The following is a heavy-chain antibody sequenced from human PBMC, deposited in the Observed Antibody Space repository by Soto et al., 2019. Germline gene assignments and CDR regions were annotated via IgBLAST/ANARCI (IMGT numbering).Heavy chain of an antibody. Sequence: QVQLQESGPGLMKPSETLSLTCTVSGASISSYYWSWIRQPPGKGLEWIGYIYYSESTNYNPSLKSRVTMSEDTSKNQFSLKLSSVTAADTAVYYCAARMWFGDAFDIWGQGTMVTVSS. V-gene: IGHV4-59*01. CDR3: AARMWFGDAFDI. D-gene: IGHD3-10*01. CDR1: GASISSYY. CDR2: IYYSEST. J-gene: IGHJ3*02.